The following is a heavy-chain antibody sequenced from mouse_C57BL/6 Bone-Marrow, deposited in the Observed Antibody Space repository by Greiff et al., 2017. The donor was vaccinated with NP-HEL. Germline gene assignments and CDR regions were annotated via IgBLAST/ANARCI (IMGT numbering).Heavy chain of an antibody. J-gene: IGHJ4*01. CDR1: GYTFTSYW. CDR2: IDPNSGGT. D-gene: IGHD2-4*01. CDR3: ARGEGYYDYDGYAMDY. V-gene: IGHV1-72*01. Sequence: QLQQPGAELVKPGASVKLSCKASGYTFTSYWMHWVKQRPGRGLEWIGRIDPNSGGTKYNEKFKSKATLTVDKPSSTAYMQRSSLTSEDSAVYYCARGEGYYDYDGYAMDYWGQGTSVTVSS.